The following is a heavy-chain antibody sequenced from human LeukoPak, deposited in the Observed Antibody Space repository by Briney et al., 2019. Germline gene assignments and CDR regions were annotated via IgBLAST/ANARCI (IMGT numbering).Heavy chain of an antibody. CDR1: GYTFTGYH. CDR2: INPNSGGT. V-gene: IGHV1-2*02. J-gene: IGHJ6*02. CDR3: ARDLVYDSPPSGMDV. D-gene: IGHD3-16*01. Sequence: ASVKVSCKASGYTFTGYHMHWVRQAPGQGLEWMGWINPNSGGTNYAQKFQGRVTMTRDTSISTAYMELSRLRSDDTAVYYCARDLVYDSPPSGMDVWGQGTTVTVSS.